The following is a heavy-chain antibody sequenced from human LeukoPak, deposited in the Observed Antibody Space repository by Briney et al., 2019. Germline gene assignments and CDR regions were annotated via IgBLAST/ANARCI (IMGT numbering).Heavy chain of an antibody. CDR1: GFTFSSYA. J-gene: IGHJ4*02. Sequence: GRSLTLSCAASGFTFSSYAMSCVRQAPGKGMEWVSAMSGSGGSTSYADSVKGRFTISRDNSKNTLYLQMTSLRAEDTAVYYCAKGAPLDGYTFDYWGQGTLVTVSS. D-gene: IGHD5-24*01. V-gene: IGHV3-23*01. CDR3: AKGAPLDGYTFDY. CDR2: MSGSGGST.